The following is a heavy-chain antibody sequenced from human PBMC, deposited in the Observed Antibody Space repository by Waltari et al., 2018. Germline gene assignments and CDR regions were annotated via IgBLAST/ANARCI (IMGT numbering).Heavy chain of an antibody. CDR1: GGTFSSYA. CDR3: ARVWPDGVTDYGGNSSPPGWYFDL. D-gene: IGHD4-17*01. Sequence: QVQLVQSGAEVKKPGSSVKVSCKASGGTFSSYAISWVRQAPGQGLEWMGGIIPSCGTANDAQKVQGMVTITADVSTSTAYMELSSLRSEDTAVYYCARVWPDGVTDYGGNSSPPGWYFDLWGRGTLVTVSS. V-gene: IGHV1-69*01. J-gene: IGHJ2*01. CDR2: IIPSCGTA.